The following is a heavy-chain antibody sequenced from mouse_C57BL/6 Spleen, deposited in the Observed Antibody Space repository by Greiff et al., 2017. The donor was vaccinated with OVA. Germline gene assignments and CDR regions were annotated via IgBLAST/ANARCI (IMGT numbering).Heavy chain of an antibody. J-gene: IGHJ1*03. CDR3: ARSSVVATRWYFDV. Sequence: EVQLQQSGPELVKPGASVKISCKASGYTFTDYYMNWVKQSHGKSLEWIGDINPNNGGTSYNQKFKGKATLTVDKSSSTAYMELRSLTSEDSAVYYCARSSVVATRWYFDVWGTGTTVTVSS. V-gene: IGHV1-26*01. D-gene: IGHD1-1*01. CDR1: GYTFTDYY. CDR2: INPNNGGT.